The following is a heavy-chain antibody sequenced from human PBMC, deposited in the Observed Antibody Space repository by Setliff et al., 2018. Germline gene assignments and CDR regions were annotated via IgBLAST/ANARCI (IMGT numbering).Heavy chain of an antibody. D-gene: IGHD3-3*01. J-gene: IGHJ4*02. Sequence: GGSLRLSCAASGFTVSSNYMSWVRQAPGKGLGWVSVIYSGGSTYYADSVRGRFTISRDSSENTLFLQMTSLRAEDTAVYYCAKDPQIRFLEWLSRVYFDYWGQGTLVTVSS. V-gene: IGHV3-53*01. CDR2: IYSGGST. CDR1: GFTVSSNY. CDR3: AKDPQIRFLEWLSRVYFDY.